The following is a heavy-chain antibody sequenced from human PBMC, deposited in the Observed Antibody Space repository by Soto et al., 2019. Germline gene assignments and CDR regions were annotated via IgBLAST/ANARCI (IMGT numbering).Heavy chain of an antibody. CDR2: IIPIFGTA. CDR3: AREGVHIRDSSGGIIGHFQH. CDR1: GGTFSSYA. V-gene: IGHV1-69*12. J-gene: IGHJ1*01. Sequence: QVQLVQSGAEVKKPGSSVKVSCKASGGTFSSYAISWVRQAPGQGLEWMGGIIPIFGTANYAQKFQGRVTITADESTSTAYMELSSLRSEDTAVYYCAREGVHIRDSSGGIIGHFQHWGQGTLVTVSS. D-gene: IGHD6-19*01.